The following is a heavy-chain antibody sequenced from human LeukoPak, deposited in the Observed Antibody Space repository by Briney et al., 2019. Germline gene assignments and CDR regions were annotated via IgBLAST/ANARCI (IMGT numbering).Heavy chain of an antibody. J-gene: IGHJ4*02. CDR1: GFTFSSYW. V-gene: IGHV3-7*05. Sequence: PGGSLRLSCAASGFTFSSYWMSWVRQAPGKGLEWVANIRQDGGEKHYVDSVKGRLTISRDNAKNSLYLQMNSLRAEDTAVYYCTRDDRVYCSGGSCYGYYFDYWGQGTLVTVSS. CDR2: IRQDGGEK. CDR3: TRDDRVYCSGGSCYGYYFDY. D-gene: IGHD2-15*01.